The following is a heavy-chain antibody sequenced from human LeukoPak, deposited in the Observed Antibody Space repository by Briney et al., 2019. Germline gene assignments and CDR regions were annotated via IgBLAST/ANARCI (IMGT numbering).Heavy chain of an antibody. D-gene: IGHD6-13*01. CDR1: GFIFTDYW. V-gene: IGHV3-74*01. Sequence: GGSMRLSCAASGFIFTDYWMHWVRQGRGKELMWVARISGDGRATTYADSVKGRFTISRDNAMSTAFLQMNSLRAEDTALYYCAKGRGQQLVLEGYFDYWGQGTLVTVSS. CDR3: AKGRGQQLVLEGYFDY. CDR2: ISGDGRAT. J-gene: IGHJ4*02.